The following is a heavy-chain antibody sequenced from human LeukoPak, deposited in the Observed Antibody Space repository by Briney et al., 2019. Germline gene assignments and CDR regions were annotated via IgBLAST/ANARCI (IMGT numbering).Heavy chain of an antibody. V-gene: IGHV1-18*01. Sequence: ASVKVSCKAPGYTFTSYDISWVRQAPGQGLEWMGWISTYNGNTNYAQKLQGRVTMTTDTSTSTAYMELRSLRSDDTAVYYCATRYCSSTSCYSFDYWGQGTLVTVSS. CDR2: ISTYNGNT. CDR1: GYTFTSYD. D-gene: IGHD2-2*01. CDR3: ATRYCSSTSCYSFDY. J-gene: IGHJ4*02.